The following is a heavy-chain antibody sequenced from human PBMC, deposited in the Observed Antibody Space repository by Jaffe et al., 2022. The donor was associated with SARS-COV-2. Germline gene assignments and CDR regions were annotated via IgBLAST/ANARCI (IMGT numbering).Heavy chain of an antibody. CDR3: ARQAVAGRYYFDY. D-gene: IGHD6-19*01. CDR1: GFTFSSYA. J-gene: IGHJ4*02. CDR2: ISYDGSNK. V-gene: IGHV3-30-3*01. Sequence: QVQLVESGGGVVQPGRSLRLSCAASGFTFSSYAMHWVRQAPGKGLEWVAVISYDGSNKYYADSVKGRFTISRDNSKNTLYLQMNSLRAEDTAVYYCARQAVAGRYYFDYWGQGTLVTVSS.